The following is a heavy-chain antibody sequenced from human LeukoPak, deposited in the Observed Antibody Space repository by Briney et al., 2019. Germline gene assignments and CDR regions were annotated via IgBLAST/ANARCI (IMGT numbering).Heavy chain of an antibody. CDR1: GLTFTTYE. J-gene: IGHJ4*02. D-gene: IGHD3-3*01. CDR3: VGGGGRGDYDERYYFDY. Sequence: SGGSLRLSCAASGLTFTTYEMNWVRQAPGKGLEWVSYISSSGNAIFYSDSVKGRFTISRDNAKNSLHLQMNSLSAEDTAIYYCVGGGGRGDYDERYYFDYWGQGTLVTVSS. CDR2: ISSSGNAI. V-gene: IGHV3-48*03.